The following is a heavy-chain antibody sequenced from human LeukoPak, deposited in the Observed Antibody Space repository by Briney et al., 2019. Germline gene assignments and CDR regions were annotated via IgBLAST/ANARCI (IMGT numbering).Heavy chain of an antibody. CDR2: IRYDGSNK. CDR1: GFTFSDYG. J-gene: IGHJ4*02. Sequence: GGSLRLSCAASGFTFSDYGMHWVRQAPGKGLEWVAFIRYDGSNKYYGDSVKGRFTISRDNAKNSLYLQMNSLRAEDTAVYYCARDKDVGATLFAYWGQGTLVTVSS. D-gene: IGHD1-26*01. V-gene: IGHV3-30*02. CDR3: ARDKDVGATLFAY.